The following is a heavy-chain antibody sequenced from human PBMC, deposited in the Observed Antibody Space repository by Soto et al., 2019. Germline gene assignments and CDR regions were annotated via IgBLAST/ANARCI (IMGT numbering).Heavy chain of an antibody. CDR1: GFTFSSYG. J-gene: IGHJ6*02. CDR3: ARDSGYSYGYYYYYGMDV. D-gene: IGHD5-18*01. Sequence: PGGSLRLSCAASGFTFSSYGMHWVRQAPGKGLEWVAVIWYDGSNKYYADSVKGRFTISRDNSKNTLYLQMNSLRAEDTAVYYCARDSGYSYGYYYYYGMDVWGQGTTVTVS. V-gene: IGHV3-33*01. CDR2: IWYDGSNK.